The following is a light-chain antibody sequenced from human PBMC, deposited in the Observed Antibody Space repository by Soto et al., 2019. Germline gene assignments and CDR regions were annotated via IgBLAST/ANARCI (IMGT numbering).Light chain of an antibody. CDR1: LGITNR. Sequence: DIQMTQSPSSLSASVGDRVTITCRASLGITNRLAWYQQKPGKVPQLLIYAASTLQPGVPSRFSGSGSGTDFTLTISTRQPEDVATYYCQNYDSAPTGGTFSQGTKVEIK. CDR2: AAS. J-gene: IGKJ1*01. V-gene: IGKV1-27*01. CDR3: QNYDSAPTGGT.